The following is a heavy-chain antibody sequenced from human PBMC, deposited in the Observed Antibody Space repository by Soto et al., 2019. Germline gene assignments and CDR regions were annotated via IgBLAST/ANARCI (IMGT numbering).Heavy chain of an antibody. J-gene: IGHJ6*02. CDR3: ARDRPTVSTTDYYGMDV. CDR2: INPSGGST. D-gene: IGHD4-17*01. Sequence: GASVKVSCKASGYTFTSYYMHWVRQAPGQGLEWMGIINPSGGSTSYAQKFQGRVTMTRDTSTSTVYMELSSLRSEDTAVYYCARDRPTVSTTDYYGMDVWGQGTTVTVS. CDR1: GYTFTSYY. V-gene: IGHV1-46*01.